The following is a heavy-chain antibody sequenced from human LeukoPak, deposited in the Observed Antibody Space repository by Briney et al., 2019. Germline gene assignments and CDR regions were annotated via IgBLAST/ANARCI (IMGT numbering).Heavy chain of an antibody. CDR2: ISSSGSTI. CDR1: GLTFSDHY. CDR3: ARARGWDCSSTSCYSFDY. J-gene: IGHJ4*02. Sequence: PGGSLRLSCAASGLTFSDHYMSWIRQAPGKGLEWVLYISSSGSTIYYADSVKGRFTISRDNAKNSLYLQMNSLRAEDTAVYYCARARGWDCSSTSCYSFDYWGQGTLVTVSS. V-gene: IGHV3-11*01. D-gene: IGHD2-2*02.